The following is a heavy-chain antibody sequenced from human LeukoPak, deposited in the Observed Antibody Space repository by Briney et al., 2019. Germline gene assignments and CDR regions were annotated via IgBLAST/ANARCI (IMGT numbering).Heavy chain of an antibody. CDR2: IRYDETNK. V-gene: IGHV3-30*02. CDR3: ARVAPSDYYDSSGYYDY. CDR1: GFTFRNFG. Sequence: GGSLRLSCAASGFTFRNFGMHWVRQAPGKGLEWVAFIRYDETNKYYADSVKGRFTISRDSSNNTLYLQMNSLRAEDTAVYYCARVAPSDYYDSSGYYDYWGQGTLVTVSS. D-gene: IGHD3-22*01. J-gene: IGHJ4*02.